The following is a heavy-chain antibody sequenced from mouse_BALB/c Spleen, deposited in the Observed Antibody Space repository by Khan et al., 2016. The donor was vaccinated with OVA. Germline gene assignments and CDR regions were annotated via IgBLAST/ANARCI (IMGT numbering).Heavy chain of an antibody. CDR2: ISSDGDYT. V-gene: IGHV5-9-3*01. CDR3: ARSPYGNFAY. J-gene: IGHJ3*01. Sequence: EVELVESGGGLVKPGGSLKLSCAASGFTFSTYAMSWVRQTPEKRLEWVATISSDGDYTYFPDNVTGRFTISRDTAKNTLCLQMTSLRSEDTAMYYCARSPYGNFAYWGQGTLVTVSA. D-gene: IGHD2-1*01. CDR1: GFTFSTYA.